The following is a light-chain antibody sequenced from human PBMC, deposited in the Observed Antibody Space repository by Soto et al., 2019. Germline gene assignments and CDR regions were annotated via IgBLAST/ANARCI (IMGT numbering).Light chain of an antibody. V-gene: IGKV3-15*01. CDR3: QQYNSYPLFT. CDR2: DAS. J-gene: IGKJ3*01. Sequence: EIVMTQSPATLSVSPGERATLSCRASQSISSDLAWYQEKPGQAPRLLIYDASTRDTGIPDRFSGSGSGTEFTLTTSSLQPEDFATYYCQQYNSYPLFTFGPGTKVDIK. CDR1: QSISSD.